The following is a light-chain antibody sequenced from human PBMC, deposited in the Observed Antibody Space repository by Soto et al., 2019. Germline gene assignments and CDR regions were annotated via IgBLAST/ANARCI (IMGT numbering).Light chain of an antibody. V-gene: IGLV3-21*02. CDR2: DDS. J-gene: IGLJ2*01. CDR1: NIGSKS. CDR3: QVWDSSSYVV. Sequence: SYELTQPPSVSVAPGQTARITCGGNNIGSKSVHWYQQKPGQAPVLVVYDDSDRPSAIPERFSGSNSGNTATLTISRVDAGDEADYYCQVWDSSSYVVFGGGTKLTVL.